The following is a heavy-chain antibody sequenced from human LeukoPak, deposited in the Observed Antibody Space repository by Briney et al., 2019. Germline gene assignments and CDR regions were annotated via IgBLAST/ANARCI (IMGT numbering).Heavy chain of an antibody. Sequence: SETLSLTCAVYGGSFSGYYWSWIRQPPGKGLEWIGEINHSGSTDYNPSLKSRVTISVDTSKNQFSLKLSSVTAADTAVYYCARLLFDPWGQGTLVTVSS. J-gene: IGHJ5*02. CDR3: ARLLFDP. V-gene: IGHV4-34*01. CDR2: INHSGST. CDR1: GGSFSGYY.